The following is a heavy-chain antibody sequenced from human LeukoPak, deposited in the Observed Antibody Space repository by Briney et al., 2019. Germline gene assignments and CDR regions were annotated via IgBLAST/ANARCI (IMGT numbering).Heavy chain of an antibody. CDR2: ISYDGSNK. D-gene: IGHD6-6*01. V-gene: IGHV3-30-3*01. Sequence: PGGSLRLSCAASGFTFSSYAMHWARQAPGKGLEWVAVISYDGSNKYYADSVKGRFTISRDNSKNTLYLQMNSLRAEDTAVYYCARDVLEYSSSSHGLDYWGQGTLVTVSS. CDR1: GFTFSSYA. CDR3: ARDVLEYSSSSHGLDY. J-gene: IGHJ4*02.